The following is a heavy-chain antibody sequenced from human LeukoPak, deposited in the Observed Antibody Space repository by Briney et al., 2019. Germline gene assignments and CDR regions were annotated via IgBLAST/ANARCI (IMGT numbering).Heavy chain of an antibody. V-gene: IGHV1-2*02. CDR3: ARDLISYDILTGYYTRNAFDI. J-gene: IGHJ3*02. D-gene: IGHD3-9*01. CDR1: GYTFTGYY. CDR2: INPNSGGT. Sequence: ASVKVSCKASGYTFTGYYMHWVRQAPGQGREWMGWINPNSGGTNYAQKFQGRVTMTRDTSISTAYMELSKLRSDDTAVYYCARDLISYDILTGYYTRNAFDIWGQGTMVTVSS.